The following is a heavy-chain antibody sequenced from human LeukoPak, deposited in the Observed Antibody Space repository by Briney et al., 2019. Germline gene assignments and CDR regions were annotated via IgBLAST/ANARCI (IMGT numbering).Heavy chain of an antibody. CDR1: GGSISSSSYY. J-gene: IGHJ4*02. V-gene: IGHV4-39*01. CDR3: ARLGYTSGLDY. D-gene: IGHD6-19*01. Sequence: PSETLSLTCTVSGGSISSSSYYWGWVRQPSGKGLDWIGSIYYGGSTYYNPSLKSRVTISVDTSKNQFSLRLSSVTAADTAVYYCARLGYTSGLDYWGQGTLVTVSS. CDR2: IYYGGST.